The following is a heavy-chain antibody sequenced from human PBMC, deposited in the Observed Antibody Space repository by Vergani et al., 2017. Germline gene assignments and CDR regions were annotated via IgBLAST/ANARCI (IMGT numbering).Heavy chain of an antibody. CDR1: GFTFSSYW. Sequence: EVQLLESGGGLVQPGGSLRLSCAASGFTFSSYWMHWVRQAPGKGLVWVSRINGDGSSTSYADSVKGRFTISRDNAKNTLYLQMNSLRAEDTAVYYCARERWGSGWFHAFDIWGQGTMVTVSS. J-gene: IGHJ3*02. CDR2: INGDGSST. CDR3: ARERWGSGWFHAFDI. V-gene: IGHV3-74*02. D-gene: IGHD6-19*01.